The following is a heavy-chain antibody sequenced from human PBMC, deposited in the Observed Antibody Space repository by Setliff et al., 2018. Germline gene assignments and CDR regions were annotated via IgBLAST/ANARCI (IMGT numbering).Heavy chain of an antibody. D-gene: IGHD2-15*01. CDR1: GGSISSSSYY. J-gene: IGHJ6*02. V-gene: IGHV4-39*07. Sequence: PSEILSLTCTVSGGSISSSSYYWGWIRQPPGKGLEWIGSIYYSGSTYYNPSLKSRVTISVDTSKNQFSLKLSSVTAADTAVYYCARVRVVVIGNYYYYYGMDVWGQGTTVTVSS. CDR2: IYYSGST. CDR3: ARVRVVVIGNYYYYYGMDV.